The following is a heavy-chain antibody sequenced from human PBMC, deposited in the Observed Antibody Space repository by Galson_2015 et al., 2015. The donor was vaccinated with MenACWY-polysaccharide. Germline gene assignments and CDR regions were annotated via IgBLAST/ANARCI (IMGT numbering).Heavy chain of an antibody. D-gene: IGHD3-9*01. CDR1: GFSFRSSW. CDR2: INPDGSKK. CDR3: ARHFDWAFDY. V-gene: IGHV3-7*01. J-gene: IGHJ4*02. Sequence: SLRLSCAASGFSFRSSWMTWVRQVPGKGPEWVANINPDGSKKDYLDSMKGRFTISRDNVKNTLHLQVDSLGVEDTAVYYCARHFDWAFDYPGQGTLVTVSS.